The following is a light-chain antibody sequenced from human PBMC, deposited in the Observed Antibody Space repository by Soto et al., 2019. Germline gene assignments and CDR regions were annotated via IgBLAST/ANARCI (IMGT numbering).Light chain of an antibody. V-gene: IGLV2-14*01. J-gene: IGLJ1*01. CDR3: LSFTTSTTYI. Sequence: QSALTQPASVSGSPGQSITISCTGTSTDVGSYSYVSWYQQRPGTVPKLILYEVTNRPSGVSNRFSGSKSGNTASLTISGLQAEDEADYYCLSFTTSTTYIFGTGTKLTAL. CDR1: STDVGSYSY. CDR2: EVT.